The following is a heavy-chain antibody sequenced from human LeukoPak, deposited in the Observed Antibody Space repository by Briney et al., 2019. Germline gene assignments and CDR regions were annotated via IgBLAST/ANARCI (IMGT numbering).Heavy chain of an antibody. Sequence: GGSLRLSCAASGFIVSSNYMNWVRQAPGKGLEWVSVIYTGGNTYYADSVKGRFTISRDNSKNTLYLQMNSLRAEDTAVYYCARQEDYDSTPGGYWGQGTLVTVSS. V-gene: IGHV3-53*05. CDR1: GFIVSSNY. D-gene: IGHD3-22*01. CDR3: ARQEDYDSTPGGY. J-gene: IGHJ4*02. CDR2: IYTGGNT.